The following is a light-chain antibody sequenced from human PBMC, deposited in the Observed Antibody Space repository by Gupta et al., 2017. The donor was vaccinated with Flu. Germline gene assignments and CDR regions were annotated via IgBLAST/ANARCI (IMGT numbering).Light chain of an antibody. Sequence: SSELTHDPAVSVPLRQTVRTTCLGDSLTNYYTSWYQQKPGQAPVLVIFGRNNRPSGNPDRFSGSGSGNTASLTITGAQAEDEADYYCNSRDNTIDRLHVLFGGGTKLTVL. CDR2: GRN. CDR3: NSRDNTIDRLHVL. V-gene: IGLV3-19*01. J-gene: IGLJ2*01. CDR1: SLTNYY.